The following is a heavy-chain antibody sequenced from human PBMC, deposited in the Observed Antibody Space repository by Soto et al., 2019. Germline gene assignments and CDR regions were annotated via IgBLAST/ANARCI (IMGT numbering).Heavy chain of an antibody. D-gene: IGHD4-17*01. CDR3: ARAGGTTVTGLWHFDS. CDR2: IWYDGTQK. CDR1: GFTFNTYS. J-gene: IGHJ4*02. Sequence: GGSLSLSCEASGFTFNTYSMHCVRQPPGKGLEWLAAIWYDGTQKYYADSVKGRFIISRDNSKKTLYLEMNSLRAEDTAAYYCARAGGTTVTGLWHFDSWGRGTLVTVSS. V-gene: IGHV3-33*01.